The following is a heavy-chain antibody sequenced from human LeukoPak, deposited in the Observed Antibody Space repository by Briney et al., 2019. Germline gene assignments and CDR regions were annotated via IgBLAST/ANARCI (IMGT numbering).Heavy chain of an antibody. V-gene: IGHV5-51*01. CDR1: GYGFTNYH. D-gene: IGHD5-24*01. CDR2: TYPADSDT. J-gene: IGHJ4*02. CDR3: TRLISRGSDYNYVDD. Sequence: GESLKISCKGSGYGFTNYHIGWVRQMPGKGLEWMGITYPADSDTRYRPTFRGQVTISVDKSINTAYLQWSSLKASDTAMYYCTRLISRGSDYNYVDDWGQGTLITVSS.